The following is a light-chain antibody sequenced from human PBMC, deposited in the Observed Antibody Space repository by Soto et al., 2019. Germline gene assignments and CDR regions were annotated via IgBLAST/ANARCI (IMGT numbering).Light chain of an antibody. CDR1: MRDVGAYNL. J-gene: IGLJ2*01. CDR2: EVR. Sequence: ALTQPASVSGSPGQSITISCAGTMRDVGAYNLVSWYQQHPGRAPQLIIYEVRNRPSGISFRFSGSKSGNTASLTISGLQAEDEADYYCSSYTSKSSLIFGGGTKVTVL. V-gene: IGLV2-14*01. CDR3: SSYTSKSSLI.